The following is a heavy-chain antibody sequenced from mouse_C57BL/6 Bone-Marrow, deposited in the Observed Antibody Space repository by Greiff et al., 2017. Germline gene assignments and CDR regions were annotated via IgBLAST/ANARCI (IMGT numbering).Heavy chain of an antibody. CDR1: GYTFTDYY. J-gene: IGHJ2*01. CDR3: ARGGALYLDY. Sequence: QVQLKESGAELVRPGASVKLSCQASGYTFTDYYLNWVKPRPGQGLEWIARIYPGSGNTYYNEKFKGKATLTAEKSSSTAYMQLSSLTSEDSAVYFCARGGALYLDYWGQGTTLTVSS. CDR2: IYPGSGNT. V-gene: IGHV1-76*01.